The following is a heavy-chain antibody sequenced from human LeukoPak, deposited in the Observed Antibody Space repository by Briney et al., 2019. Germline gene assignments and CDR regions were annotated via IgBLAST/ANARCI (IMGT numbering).Heavy chain of an antibody. V-gene: IGHV4-34*01. CDR3: ARWYSSGWAFDY. Sequence: PSETLSLTCTVSGGSMSSYYWSWIRQSPGRGLEWIGVTNPSGSTNYNPSLKSRVTISGDTSKNQFSLRLSSVTAADTAVYYCARWYSSGWAFDYWGQGTLVTVSS. D-gene: IGHD6-19*01. J-gene: IGHJ4*02. CDR2: TNPSGST. CDR1: GGSMSSYY.